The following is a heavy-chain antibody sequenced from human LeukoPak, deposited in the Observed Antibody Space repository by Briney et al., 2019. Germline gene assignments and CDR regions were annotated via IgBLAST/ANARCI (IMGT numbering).Heavy chain of an antibody. J-gene: IGHJ4*02. Sequence: SETLSLTCTVSGGSISSYYWSWIRQPAGKGLEWIGRIYTSGSTSYNPSLKSRVTMSVDTSKNQFSLKLSSVTAADTAVYYCATVLDYYGSGSSDYWGQGTLVTVSS. CDR2: IYTSGST. D-gene: IGHD3-10*01. V-gene: IGHV4-4*07. CDR1: GGSISSYY. CDR3: ATVLDYYGSGSSDY.